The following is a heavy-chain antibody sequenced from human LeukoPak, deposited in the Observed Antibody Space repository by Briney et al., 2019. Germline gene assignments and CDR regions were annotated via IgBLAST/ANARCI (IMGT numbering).Heavy chain of an antibody. CDR3: ARVRITIFGVVVYYYGMDV. V-gene: IGHV4-34*01. D-gene: IGHD3-3*01. Sequence: TSESLSLTCAVSGGSFSGYYWSWVRQPPGKGLEWIGEINHSGSNNYNPSLKRRVTISVHTSKNQFSLKLSSVTDADTDVYYCARVRITIFGVVVYYYGMDVGGEGTTVTVS. J-gene: IGHJ6*02. CDR1: GGSFSGYY. CDR2: INHSGSN.